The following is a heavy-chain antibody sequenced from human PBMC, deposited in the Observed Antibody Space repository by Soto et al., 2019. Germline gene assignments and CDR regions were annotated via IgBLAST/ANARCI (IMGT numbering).Heavy chain of an antibody. V-gene: IGHV6-1*01. CDR1: GDSVSESSVS. J-gene: IGHJ6*03. D-gene: IGHD6-25*01. CDR3: ARRLHSSIDYYYYMDV. CDR2: TNYGSMWSY. Sequence: SQTLSLTCAISGDSVSESSVSWNWIRQSPSRGLEWLGRTNYGSMWSYAYAESVRSRITISADTSKNQFSLKLSSATAADTAVYYCARRLHSSIDYYYYMDVWGKGTTVTVSS.